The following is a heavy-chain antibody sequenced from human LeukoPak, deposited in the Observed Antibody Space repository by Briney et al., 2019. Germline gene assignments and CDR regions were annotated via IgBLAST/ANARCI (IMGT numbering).Heavy chain of an antibody. D-gene: IGHD4-23*01. CDR2: IKQDGSEK. V-gene: IGHV3-7*01. Sequence: GGSLRLSCAASGFTFSSYWMSWVRQAPGKGLEWVANIKQDGSEKYYVDSVKGRFTISRDNAKNSLYLQMNSLRAEDTAVYYCARDGNPLGYNWFDPWGQGTLVTVSS. J-gene: IGHJ5*02. CDR3: ARDGNPLGYNWFDP. CDR1: GFTFSSYW.